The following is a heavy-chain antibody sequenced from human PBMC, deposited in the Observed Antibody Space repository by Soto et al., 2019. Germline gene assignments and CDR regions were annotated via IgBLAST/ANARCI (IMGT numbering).Heavy chain of an antibody. CDR3: ARDLGVSGAFDV. Sequence: QVHLVQSGAEVKKPGASVKVSCKTSGYTFTNYGIGWVRQAPGQGLEWMGWISAYNGNTYYAQKLQDRVKMTTDTSTTTAYMELRSLTSDDTAMYYCARDLGVSGAFDVWGQGTMVTVSA. D-gene: IGHD3-10*01. CDR1: GYTFTNYG. V-gene: IGHV1-18*04. CDR2: ISAYNGNT. J-gene: IGHJ3*01.